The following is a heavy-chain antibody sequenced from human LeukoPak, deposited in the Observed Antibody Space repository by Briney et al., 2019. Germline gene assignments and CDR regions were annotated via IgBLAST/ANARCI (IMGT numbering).Heavy chain of an antibody. D-gene: IGHD6-13*01. CDR3: ARVAAVTDDAFDI. J-gene: IGHJ3*02. Sequence: PGGSLRLSCAASGFTFSSYWMSWVRQAPGKGLEWVANIKQDGSEKYYVDSVKGRFTISRDNAKNSLYLQMNSRRAEDTAVYYCARVAAVTDDAFDIWGQGTMVTVSS. CDR2: IKQDGSEK. CDR1: GFTFSSYW. V-gene: IGHV3-7*01.